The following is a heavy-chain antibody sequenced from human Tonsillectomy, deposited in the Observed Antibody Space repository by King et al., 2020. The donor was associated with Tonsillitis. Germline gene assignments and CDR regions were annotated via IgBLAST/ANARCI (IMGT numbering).Heavy chain of an antibody. CDR1: EFTFSNYA. J-gene: IGHJ4*02. CDR3: ATGGSSGYYDY. CDR2: ISYDGSIK. D-gene: IGHD3-22*01. Sequence: VQLVESGGGVVQPGRSLRLACAASEFTFSNYAMYWVRRAPGKGLEWVAVISYDGSIKYYADSVQGRFTISRDNSKNTLYLQMNSLTAEDTAVYYCATGGSSGYYDYWGQGTLVTVSS. V-gene: IGHV3-30-3*01.